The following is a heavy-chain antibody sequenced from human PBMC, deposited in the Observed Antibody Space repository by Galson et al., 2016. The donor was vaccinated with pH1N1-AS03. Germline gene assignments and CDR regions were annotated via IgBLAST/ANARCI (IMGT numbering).Heavy chain of an antibody. Sequence: QSGAEVKKPGESLRTSCKGSGYPFTSYWINWVRQRPGKGLEWIGRIDPSDSYINYSPAFEGRVTISSDKSTTTAYLQWNDLKSADTAVYFCATGHYYSGLYRDAFDTWGQGTRVTVSS. V-gene: IGHV5-10-1*01. J-gene: IGHJ3*02. CDR1: GYPFTSYW. D-gene: IGHD1-26*01. CDR3: ATGHYYSGLYRDAFDT. CDR2: IDPSDSYI.